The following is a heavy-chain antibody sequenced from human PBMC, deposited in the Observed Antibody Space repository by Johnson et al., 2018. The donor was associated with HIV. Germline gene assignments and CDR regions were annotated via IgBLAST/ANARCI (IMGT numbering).Heavy chain of an antibody. D-gene: IGHD3-10*01. CDR2: INWNGGST. CDR3: ARPIARGASDI. V-gene: IGHV3-20*04. Sequence: VQLVESGGGVVQPGRSLRLSCAASGFTFSSYAMHWVRQAPGKGLEWVSGINWNGGSTGYADSVKGRFTISRDNAKNSLYLQMNSLRAEDTALYYCARPIARGASDIWGQGTMVTVSS. CDR1: GFTFSSYA. J-gene: IGHJ3*02.